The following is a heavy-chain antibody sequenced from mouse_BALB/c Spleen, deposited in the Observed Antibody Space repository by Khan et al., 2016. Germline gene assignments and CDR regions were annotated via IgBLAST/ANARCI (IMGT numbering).Heavy chain of an antibody. J-gene: IGHJ2*01. D-gene: IGHD1-2*01. V-gene: IGHV3-2*02. CDR3: ARTARIKY. CDR2: ISYSGST. Sequence: EVQLQESGPGLVKPSQSLSLTCTVTGYSITSGYGWNWIRQFPGNKLEWMGYISYSGSTNYNPSLQNRISITRDTSKNQFFLQVNSVTTEDTATYYCARTARIKYWGQGTTLTVSS. CDR1: GYSITSGYG.